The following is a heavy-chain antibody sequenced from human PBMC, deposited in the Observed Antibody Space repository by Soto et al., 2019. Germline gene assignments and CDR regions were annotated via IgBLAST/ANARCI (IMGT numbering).Heavy chain of an antibody. J-gene: IGHJ3*02. CDR1: GYSFISYW. CDR2: FYPGDSTS. CDR3: ARIIGYCRNNDCSWTFDI. D-gene: IGHD2-2*03. V-gene: IGHV5-51*01. Sequence: GESLKLSCKTSGYSFISYWVVWVRQKPGKGLEWMGTFYPGDSTSTYSPSFQGQVTISVDKSISTAYLHLSSLKASDTAMYYCARIIGYCRNNDCSWTFDIWGQGTTVTVSS.